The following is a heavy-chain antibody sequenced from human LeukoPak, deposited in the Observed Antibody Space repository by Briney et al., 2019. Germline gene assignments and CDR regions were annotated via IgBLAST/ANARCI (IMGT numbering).Heavy chain of an antibody. J-gene: IGHJ6*03. V-gene: IGHV3-7*03. D-gene: IGHD1-26*01. CDR3: AKDSKIVGATFRSYHYMDV. CDR1: GFTFSSYW. CDR2: IKQDGSEK. Sequence: GGSLRLSCAASGFTFSSYWMSWVRQAPGKGLEWVANIKQDGSEKYYVDSVKGRFTISRDNSKNTLYLQMNSLRAEDTAVYYCAKDSKIVGATFRSYHYMDVWGKGTAVTVSS.